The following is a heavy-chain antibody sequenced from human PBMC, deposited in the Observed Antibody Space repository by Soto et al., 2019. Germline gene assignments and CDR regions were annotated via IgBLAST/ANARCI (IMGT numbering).Heavy chain of an antibody. V-gene: IGHV3-30*03. CDR3: ARSPYSVSYLAYFDY. Sequence: QVQLVESGGGVVQPGRSLRLSCAASGFTFSSYGMHWVRQAPGKGLEWVAVISYDGSNKHYADSVKGRFTMSRDNPKNTLYLQMNSLRAEDTAVYYCARSPYSVSYLAYFDYWGQGTLVTVTS. D-gene: IGHD1-26*01. J-gene: IGHJ4*02. CDR1: GFTFSSYG. CDR2: ISYDGSNK.